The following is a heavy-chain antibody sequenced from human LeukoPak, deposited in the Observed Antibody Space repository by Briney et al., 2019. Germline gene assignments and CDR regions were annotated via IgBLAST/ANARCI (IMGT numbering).Heavy chain of an antibody. D-gene: IGHD3-3*01. J-gene: IGHJ4*02. CDR2: ISAYNGNT. CDR3: VFKRSDEDDY. CDR1: GYNFYKFW. V-gene: IGHV1-18*04. Sequence: GESLKISCQGSGYNFYKFWIAWVRQRPGQGLEWMGWISAYNGNTNYAQKLQGRVTMTTDTSTSTAYMELRSLRSDDTAVYYCVFKRSDEDDYWGQGTLVTVSS.